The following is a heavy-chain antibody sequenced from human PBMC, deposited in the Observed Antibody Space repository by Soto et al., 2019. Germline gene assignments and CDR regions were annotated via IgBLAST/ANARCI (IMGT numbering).Heavy chain of an antibody. V-gene: IGHV3-64D*06. CDR2: ISSNGGST. Sequence: PGGSLRLSCSASGFTFISYAMHWVLQAPGKGLEYVSAISSNGGSTYYADSVKGRFTISRDNSKNTLYLQMSSLRAEDTAVYYCVKEGYYYDSSGYYYGWFDPWGQGTLVTVSS. CDR1: GFTFISYA. D-gene: IGHD3-22*01. J-gene: IGHJ5*02. CDR3: VKEGYYYDSSGYYYGWFDP.